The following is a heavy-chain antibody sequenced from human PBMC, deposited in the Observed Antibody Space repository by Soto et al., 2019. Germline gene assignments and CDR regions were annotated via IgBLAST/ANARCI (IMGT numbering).Heavy chain of an antibody. Sequence: ETLSLTCAVYGGSFSGYYWSWIRQPPGKGLEWIGEINHSGSTNYNPSLKSRVTISVDTSKNQFSLKLSSVTAADTAVYYCARGSRAVRGVSYYYYYYGMDVWGQGTTVTVSS. CDR2: INHSGST. J-gene: IGHJ6*02. CDR1: GGSFSGYY. V-gene: IGHV4-34*01. D-gene: IGHD3-10*01. CDR3: ARGSRAVRGVSYYYYYYGMDV.